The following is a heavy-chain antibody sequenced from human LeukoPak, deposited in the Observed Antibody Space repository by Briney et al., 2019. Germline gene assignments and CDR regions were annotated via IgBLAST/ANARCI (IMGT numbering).Heavy chain of an antibody. Sequence: GGSLRLSCAASGFTFSDYYMSWIRQAPGKGLEWVSYISSSGSTIHYADSVKGRFTISRDNAKNSLYLQMNSLRAEDTAVYYCARGPALGYCSSTSCYQGDVWGKGTTVTVSS. CDR1: GFTFSDYY. J-gene: IGHJ6*04. CDR3: ARGPALGYCSSTSCYQGDV. CDR2: ISSSGSTI. V-gene: IGHV3-11*04. D-gene: IGHD2-2*01.